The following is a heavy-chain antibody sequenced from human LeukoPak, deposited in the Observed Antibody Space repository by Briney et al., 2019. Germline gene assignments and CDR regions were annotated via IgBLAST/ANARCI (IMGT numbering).Heavy chain of an antibody. D-gene: IGHD5-18*01. Sequence: SETLSLTCTVSGGSISSSSYYWGWIRQPPGKGLEWIGSIYYSGSTYYNPSLKSRVTISVDTSKNQFSLKLSSVTAADTALYYCAKNSGYSYGLHYYGMDVWGQGTTVTVSS. CDR2: IYYSGST. CDR3: AKNSGYSYGLHYYGMDV. CDR1: GGSISSSSYY. J-gene: IGHJ6*02. V-gene: IGHV4-39*01.